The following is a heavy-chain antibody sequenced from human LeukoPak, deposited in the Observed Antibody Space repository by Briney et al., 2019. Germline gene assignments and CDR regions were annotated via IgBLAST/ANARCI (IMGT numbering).Heavy chain of an antibody. CDR1: GYTFTGYY. D-gene: IGHD2-2*01. J-gene: IGHJ3*02. V-gene: IGHV1-2*02. CDR3: ARDGLYCSSTSCQDAFDI. Sequence: GASVKVSCKASGYTFTGYYMHWVRQAPGQGLEWMGWINPNSGGTNYAQKFQGRVTMTRDTSISTAYMELSRLRSDDTAVYYCARDGLYCSSTSCQDAFDIWGQGTMVTVSS. CDR2: INPNSGGT.